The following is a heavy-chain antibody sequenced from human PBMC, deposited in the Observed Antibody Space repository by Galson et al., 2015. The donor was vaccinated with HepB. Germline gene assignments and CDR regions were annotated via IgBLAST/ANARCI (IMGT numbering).Heavy chain of an antibody. J-gene: IGHJ5*02. Sequence: VKVSCKVSGYTFTDYYMHWVQQAPGKGLEWMGLVDPEDGETIYAEKFQGRVAITADTSTDTAYMELSSLRSEDTAVYYCATSSYCSGGSCYQNWFDPWGQGTLVTVSS. CDR3: ATSSYCSGGSCYQNWFDP. CDR1: GYTFTDYY. V-gene: IGHV1-69-2*01. D-gene: IGHD2-15*01. CDR2: VDPEDGET.